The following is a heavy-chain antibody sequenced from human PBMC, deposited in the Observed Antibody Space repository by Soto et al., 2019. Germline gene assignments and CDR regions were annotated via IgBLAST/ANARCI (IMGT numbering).Heavy chain of an antibody. J-gene: IGHJ5*02. Sequence: GGSLRLSCAASGFTVSNSYMNWVRQAPGKGLEWVSVIFSDADTYYTDSVKGRFTISRHNSENTLYLQLNSLRPEDTAVYYCAKGEGQLELRRGLYNWFDPWGQGTLVTVSS. V-gene: IGHV3-53*04. CDR3: AKGEGQLELRRGLYNWFDP. D-gene: IGHD1-7*01. CDR1: GFTVSNSY. CDR2: IFSDADT.